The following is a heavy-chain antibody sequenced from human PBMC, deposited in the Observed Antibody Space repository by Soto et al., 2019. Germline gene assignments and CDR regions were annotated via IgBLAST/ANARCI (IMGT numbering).Heavy chain of an antibody. CDR1: GFTFTSYA. V-gene: IGHV1-18*01. Sequence: QVQLVQSGVEVKKPGASVKVSCKASGFTFTSYAIIWVRQAPGQGLEWMGWISVYNGNTNYAQKLQGRVTMTTDTSTSTAYMELRSLRSDDTAVYYCARDWSKTVTTLGHWGQGTLVTVSS. CDR2: ISVYNGNT. J-gene: IGHJ4*02. CDR3: ARDWSKTVTTLGH. D-gene: IGHD4-17*01.